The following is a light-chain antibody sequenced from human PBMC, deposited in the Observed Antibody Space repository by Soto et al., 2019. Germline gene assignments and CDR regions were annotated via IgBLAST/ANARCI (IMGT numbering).Light chain of an antibody. CDR2: GAS. CDR3: QVYGTSSKT. J-gene: IGKJ1*01. V-gene: IGKV3-20*01. Sequence: EIVLTQSPGTLSLSPGERGTLSCRASHSVTNNYLAWYQQTPGQAPRLLFFGASIRATGIPDRFRGSGSGADFTLTISRLEPEDFAVYFCQVYGTSSKTFGQGTKVDIK. CDR1: HSVTNNY.